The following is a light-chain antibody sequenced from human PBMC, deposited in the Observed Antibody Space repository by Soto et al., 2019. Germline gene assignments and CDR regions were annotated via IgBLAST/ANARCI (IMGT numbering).Light chain of an antibody. CDR2: GAS. J-gene: IGKJ1*01. CDR1: QGIRNY. CDR3: QQYNTFWT. V-gene: IGKV1-9*01. Sequence: DVQVTQSLSFLSAYVGDKVTITCRTSQGIRNYLAWYQQKPGKAPTLLIYGASTLQSGVPSRFSGSGSGTEFTHTISSLQPDDFATYYCQQYNTFWTFGPGTKVAI.